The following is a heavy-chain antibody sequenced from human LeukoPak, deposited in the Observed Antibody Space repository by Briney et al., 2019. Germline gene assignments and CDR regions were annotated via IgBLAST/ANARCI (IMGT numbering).Heavy chain of an antibody. Sequence: GGSLRLSCAASGFTFSSYAMSWVRQAPGKGLEWVSAISGSGGSTYHADSVKGRFTISRDNSKNTLYLQMNSLRAEDTAVYYCAKAIYSSSRMDVWGQGTTVTVSS. J-gene: IGHJ6*02. D-gene: IGHD6-13*01. CDR3: AKAIYSSSRMDV. V-gene: IGHV3-23*01. CDR1: GFTFSSYA. CDR2: ISGSGGST.